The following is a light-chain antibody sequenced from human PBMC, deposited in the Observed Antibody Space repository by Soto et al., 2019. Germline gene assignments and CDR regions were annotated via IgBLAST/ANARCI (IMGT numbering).Light chain of an antibody. J-gene: IGKJ1*01. CDR3: QLYDNWPPWT. CDR1: QSLSSN. CDR2: GAS. Sequence: EILMTQSPATLSVSPGERATLSCRASQSLSSNLAWYQQKPGQAPRLLFYGASTRATGIPDRFSASGSETEFTLTLSSLQPEDFAVYYCQLYDNWPPWTFGQGTKVEIK. V-gene: IGKV3-15*01.